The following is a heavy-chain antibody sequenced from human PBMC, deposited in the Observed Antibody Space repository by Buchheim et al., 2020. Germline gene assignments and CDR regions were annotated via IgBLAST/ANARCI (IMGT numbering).Heavy chain of an antibody. CDR3: ARGSIVTGNFDY. J-gene: IGHJ4*02. Sequence: QVQLQESGPGLVKPSETLSLPCTVSGGPISSYSWSWIRKPPGKGLEWIGYIFYSGSTTYNPPFKSRVTISVDTSKNQFSLKLSSVTAADTAVYYCARGSIVTGNFDYWGQGTL. CDR1: GGPISSYS. D-gene: IGHD1-20*01. V-gene: IGHV4-59*01. CDR2: IFYSGST.